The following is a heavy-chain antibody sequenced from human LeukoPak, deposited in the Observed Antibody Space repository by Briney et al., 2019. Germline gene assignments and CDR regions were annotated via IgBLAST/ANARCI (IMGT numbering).Heavy chain of an antibody. D-gene: IGHD5-18*01. V-gene: IGHV1-69*13. CDR3: ARVSRIQLWSYYMDV. Sequence: SVKVSCKASGGTFSSYAISWVRQAPGQGLEWMGGIIPIFGTANYAQKFQGRVTITADESTSTAYMELSSLRSEDTAVYYCARVSRIQLWSYYMDVWGKGTTVTVSS. CDR2: IIPIFGTA. CDR1: GGTFSSYA. J-gene: IGHJ6*03.